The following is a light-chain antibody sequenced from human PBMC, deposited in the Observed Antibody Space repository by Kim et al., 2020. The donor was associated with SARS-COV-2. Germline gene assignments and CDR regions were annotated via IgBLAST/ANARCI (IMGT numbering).Light chain of an antibody. J-gene: IGKJ1*01. CDR2: EVS. V-gene: IGKV2D-29*02. CDR3: LQTLEIPPT. Sequence: DIAMTQTPLSLSVIPGQPASISCKSGQSLLHGDGKTYLYWYVQKPGQSPQLLIHEVSKRFSGVLDRFTGSGSGTNFTLKIARVEAEDVGVYYCLQTLEIPPTFGQGTKVDIK. CDR1: QSLLHGDGKTY.